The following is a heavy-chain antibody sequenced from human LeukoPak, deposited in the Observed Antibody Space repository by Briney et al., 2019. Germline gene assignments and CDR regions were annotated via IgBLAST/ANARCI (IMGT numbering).Heavy chain of an antibody. CDR2: ISYDGSNK. J-gene: IGHJ6*02. CDR1: GFTFSSYG. V-gene: IGHV3-30*03. D-gene: IGHD1/OR15-1a*01. CDR3: GRIAINANNGMDV. Sequence: GGSLRLSCAASGFTFSSYGMHWVRQAPAKGLEWVAIISYDGSNKYYADSVKGRFTISRDNSKNTLYLQMNSLRAEDTAVYYCGRIAINANNGMDVWGQGTTVTVSS.